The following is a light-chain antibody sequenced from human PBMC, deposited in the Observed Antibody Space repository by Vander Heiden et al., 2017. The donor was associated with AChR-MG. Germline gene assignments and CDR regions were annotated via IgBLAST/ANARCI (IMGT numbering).Light chain of an antibody. V-gene: IGKV3-15*01. CDR1: QSVSTN. CDR3: QQYNNWPYT. Sequence: EILLTQSPATLSVSPGERATLSCRASQSVSTNLAWYQQKPGQAPTLLMYGASTRATGIPARFSGSGSGTEFTLTISRLQAEDVAVYYCQQYNNWPYTFGQGTKLEIK. J-gene: IGKJ2*01. CDR2: GAS.